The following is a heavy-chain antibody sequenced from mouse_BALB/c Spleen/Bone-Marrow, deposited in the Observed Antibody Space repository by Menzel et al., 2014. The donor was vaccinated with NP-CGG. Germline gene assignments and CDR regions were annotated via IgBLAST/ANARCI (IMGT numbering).Heavy chain of an antibody. CDR3: VRGVYYDYDEGALDY. V-gene: IGHV1-14*01. CDR1: GYTFTSYV. J-gene: IGHJ4*01. D-gene: IGHD2-4*01. CDR2: INPYNDGT. Sequence: EVQLQQSGPELIKPGASVKMSCKASGYTFTSYVIHWVKQKPGQGLKWIGYINPYNDGTKYNEKFKGKGTLTSDKSSSTAYMALSSLASEDSAVYYCVRGVYYDYDEGALDYWGQGTSVTVSS.